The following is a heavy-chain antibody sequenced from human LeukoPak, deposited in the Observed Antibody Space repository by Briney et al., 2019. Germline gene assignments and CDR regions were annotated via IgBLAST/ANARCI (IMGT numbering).Heavy chain of an antibody. Sequence: GGSLRLSCAASGFTFSSYAMSWVRQAPGKGLEWVSAISGSGGSTYYADSVKGRFTISRDNSKNTLYLQMNSLRAEDTAVYYCAKDRASFRYCGGDCGGAFDIWGQGTMVTVSS. CDR3: AKDRASFRYCGGDCGGAFDI. CDR1: GFTFSSYA. D-gene: IGHD2-21*02. V-gene: IGHV3-23*01. J-gene: IGHJ3*02. CDR2: ISGSGGST.